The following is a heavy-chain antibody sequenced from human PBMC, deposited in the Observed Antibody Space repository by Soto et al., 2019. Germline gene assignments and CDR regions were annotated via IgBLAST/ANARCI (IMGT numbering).Heavy chain of an antibody. D-gene: IGHD2-2*03. J-gene: IGHJ4*02. V-gene: IGHV1-8*01. CDR3: ARNSGYWGRFGY. CDR2: MNPNSGNT. CDR1: GYTFTIYD. Sequence: ASVKVSCKASGYTFTIYDINWVRQATGQGLEWMGWMNPNSGNTGYAQKFQGRVTMTRNTSISTAYMELSSLRSEDTAVYYCARNSGYWGRFGYWGQGTLVTVSS.